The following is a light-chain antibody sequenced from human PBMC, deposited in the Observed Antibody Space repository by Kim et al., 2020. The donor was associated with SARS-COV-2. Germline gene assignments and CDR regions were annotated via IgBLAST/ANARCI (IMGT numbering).Light chain of an antibody. CDR1: SLRSYY. J-gene: IGLJ2*01. V-gene: IGLV3-19*01. Sequence: GPTVRITCQGDSLRSYYASWYQQKPGQAPVLVIYGKNNRPSGIPDRFSGSSSGNTASLTITGAQAEDEADYYCNSRDSSGNHLRVVFGGGTKLTVL. CDR2: GKN. CDR3: NSRDSSGNHLRVV.